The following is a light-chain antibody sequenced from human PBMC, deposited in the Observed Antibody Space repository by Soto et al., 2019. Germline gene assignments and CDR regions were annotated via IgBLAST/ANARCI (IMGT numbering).Light chain of an antibody. J-gene: IGLJ1*01. CDR3: SSYTSSSTLYV. Sequence: QSVLTQPASVSGSPGQSITISCTATSSDVASYNYVSWYQQHPGKAPKLMIFEVFNRPSGISNRFSGSKSGNTASLTISGLQAGGEADYFCSSYTSSSTLYVFGTGTKVTVL. CDR2: EVF. CDR1: SSDVASYNY. V-gene: IGLV2-14*01.